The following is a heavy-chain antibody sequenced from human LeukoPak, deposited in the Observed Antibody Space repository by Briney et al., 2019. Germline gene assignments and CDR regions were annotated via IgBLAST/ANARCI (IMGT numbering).Heavy chain of an antibody. V-gene: IGHV3-30*18. CDR3: AKAHGYSSSWYPY. CDR1: GFTFSSYG. D-gene: IGHD6-13*01. CDR2: ISYDGSNK. J-gene: IGHJ4*02. Sequence: GGSLRLSCAASGFTFSSYGMHWVRQAPGKGLEWVALISYDGSNKYYADSVKGRFTISRDNSKNTLYLQMNSLRAEDTAVYYCAKAHGYSSSWYPYWGQGTLVTVSS.